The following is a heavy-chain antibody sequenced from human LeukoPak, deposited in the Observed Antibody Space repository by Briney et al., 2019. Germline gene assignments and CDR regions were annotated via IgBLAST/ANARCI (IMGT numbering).Heavy chain of an antibody. CDR1: GFTFSSYG. CDR3: AKCLGELELDPDDAFDI. V-gene: IGHV3-30*18. CDR2: ISYVGRNK. D-gene: IGHD1-7*01. Sequence: GGSLRLSCAASGFTFSSYGVHWVRQAPGKGLEWVAVISYVGRNKYYADSVKGRFTISRDNSKNTLYLQMNSLRAEDTAVYYCAKCLGELELDPDDAFDIWGQGTMVTVSS. J-gene: IGHJ3*02.